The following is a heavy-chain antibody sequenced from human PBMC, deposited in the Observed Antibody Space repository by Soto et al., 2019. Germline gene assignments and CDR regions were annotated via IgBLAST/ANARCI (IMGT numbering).Heavy chain of an antibody. CDR1: GGSISTYY. CDR3: ARGAAAGVDYGMDV. Sequence: QVRLRESGPGLVRPSETLSLTCSVSGGSISTYYWSLIRQPAGKGLEWIGRIYRSGGTNFNPSLMSRVRMSVDTSKNQFSLKLSSVVAEDTAVYYCARGAAAGVDYGMDVWGQGTTVTVS. CDR2: IYRSGGT. V-gene: IGHV4-4*07. D-gene: IGHD6-13*01. J-gene: IGHJ6*02.